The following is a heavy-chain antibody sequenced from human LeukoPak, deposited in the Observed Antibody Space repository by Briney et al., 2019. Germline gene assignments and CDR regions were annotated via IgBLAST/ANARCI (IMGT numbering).Heavy chain of an antibody. CDR2: ISSSGSTI. D-gene: IGHD3-22*01. J-gene: IGHJ4*02. V-gene: IGHV3-11*01. CDR3: AREAVYDSSGPEDY. Sequence: TGGSLRLSCAASGFTFSDYYMSWIRQAPGKGLEWVSYISSSGSTIYYADSVKGRFTISRDNAKNSLYLQMNSLRAEDTAVYYCAREAVYDSSGPEDYWGQGTLVTVSS. CDR1: GFTFSDYY.